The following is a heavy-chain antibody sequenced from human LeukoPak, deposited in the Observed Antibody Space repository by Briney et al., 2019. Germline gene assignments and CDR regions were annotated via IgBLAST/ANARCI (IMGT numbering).Heavy chain of an antibody. D-gene: IGHD6-13*01. CDR1: GFTFSSYS. J-gene: IGHJ4*02. Sequence: GGSLRLSCAASGFTFSSYSMNWVRQAPGKGLEWVSSISSSSSYIYYADSVKGRFTISRDNAKNSLYLQMNSLRAEDTAVYYCARDTSSWYLGGDYYFDYWGRGTLVTVSS. V-gene: IGHV3-21*01. CDR2: ISSSSSYI. CDR3: ARDTSSWYLGGDYYFDY.